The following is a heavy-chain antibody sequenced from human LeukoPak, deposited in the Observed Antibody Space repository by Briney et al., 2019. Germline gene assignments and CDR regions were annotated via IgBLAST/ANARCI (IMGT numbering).Heavy chain of an antibody. CDR1: GSTFTSYV. D-gene: IGHD5-18*01. Sequence: ASVKVSCKASGSTFTSYVISWVRQAPGQGLKWRGWISAYNGNKNYAQKLQGSVTMTTDTSTSTAYMEMRSPKADDAGVYYCARDLGYSSNAYWGQGTLVTVS. CDR3: ARDLGYSSNAY. V-gene: IGHV1-18*01. J-gene: IGHJ4*02. CDR2: ISAYNGNK.